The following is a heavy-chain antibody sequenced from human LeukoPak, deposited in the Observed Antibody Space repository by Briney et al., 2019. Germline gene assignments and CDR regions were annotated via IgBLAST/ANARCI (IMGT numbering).Heavy chain of an antibody. CDR3: ATNRGGTYDRPFDI. J-gene: IGHJ3*02. V-gene: IGHV4-4*07. CDR1: GGSFSSYY. D-gene: IGHD1-26*01. CDR2: IYTSGST. Sequence: PSETLSLTCSVSGGSFSSYYWSWIRQPAGKGLEWIGRIYTSGSTNYNPSLKSRVTMSIDTSKNQFSLKLSSVTAADTAVYYCATNRGGTYDRPFDIWGQGTMVTVSS.